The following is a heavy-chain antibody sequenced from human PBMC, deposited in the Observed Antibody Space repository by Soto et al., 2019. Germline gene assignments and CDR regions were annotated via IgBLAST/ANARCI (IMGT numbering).Heavy chain of an antibody. V-gene: IGHV3-15*01. CDR3: TTDSTQTFCDGGPCYSVLTKIHDS. CDR2: IKSRIAGGTT. CDR1: GFTFNTGW. Sequence: EVQLVESGGGLVKPGGSLRLSCTASGFTFNTGWMSWVRQAPGKGLECVGRIKSRIAGGTTDYSAPAQGRFIISRDDSIDTQYLQMNSLKTDDTAVYYCTTDSTQTFCDGGPCYSVLTKIHDSWGQGALVTVST. D-gene: IGHD2-15*01. J-gene: IGHJ4*02.